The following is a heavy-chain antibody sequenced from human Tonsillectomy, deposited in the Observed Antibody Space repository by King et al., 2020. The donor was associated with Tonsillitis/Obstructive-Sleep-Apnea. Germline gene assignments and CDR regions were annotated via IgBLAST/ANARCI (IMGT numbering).Heavy chain of an antibody. D-gene: IGHD3-16*02. CDR1: GFTFSSYW. V-gene: IGHV3-7*03. J-gene: IGHJ4*02. CDR2: IKQDGSEK. CDR3: ARDGITITFGGVIEYYFDY. Sequence: VQLVESGGGLVQPGGSLRLSCAASGFTFSSYWMSWVRQAPGKGLEWVANIKQDGSEKYYVDSVKGRFTISRDNAKNSLYLQMNSLRAEDTAVYYCARDGITITFGGVIEYYFDYWGQGTLVTVSS.